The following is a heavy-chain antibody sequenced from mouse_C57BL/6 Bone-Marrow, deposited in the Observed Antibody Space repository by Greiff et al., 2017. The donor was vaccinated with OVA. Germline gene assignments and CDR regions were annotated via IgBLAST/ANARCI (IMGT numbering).Heavy chain of an antibody. CDR3: ARYYYGSSYPWWYFDV. V-gene: IGHV7-3*01. J-gene: IGHJ1*03. CDR2: IRNKANGYTT. Sequence: EVQWVESGGGLVQPGGSLSLSCAASGFTFTDYYMSWVRQPPGKALEWLGFIRNKANGYTTEYSASVKGRFTISRDNSQSILYLQMNALRAEDSATYYCARYYYGSSYPWWYFDVWGTGTTVTVSS. D-gene: IGHD1-1*01. CDR1: GFTFTDYY.